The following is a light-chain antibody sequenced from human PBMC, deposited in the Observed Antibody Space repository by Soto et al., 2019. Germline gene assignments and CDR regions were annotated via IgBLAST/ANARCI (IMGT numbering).Light chain of an antibody. CDR1: QSVSSSY. CDR3: RQYGSSPLT. J-gene: IGKJ4*01. Sequence: EIVLTQSPGTLSLSKGERATLSCRASQSVSSSYLAWYQQKPGQAPRLLIYGASSRATGIPDRFSGSGSGTDFTLTISRLEPEDFAVYYCRQYGSSPLTFGGGTKVDNK. V-gene: IGKV3-20*01. CDR2: GAS.